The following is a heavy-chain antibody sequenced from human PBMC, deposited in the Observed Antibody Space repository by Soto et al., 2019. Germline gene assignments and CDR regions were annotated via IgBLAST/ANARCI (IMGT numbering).Heavy chain of an antibody. Sequence: EVQLLESGGGLVQPGGSLRLSCAASGFTFSSYAMTWVRQAPAQGLEWVSGISGSGGTTYYADSVKGRFTISRDSSKNTLYLQMDSLRVEDTAVYYCAKKTDSSSPWDALDIWGQGTMVSVFS. CDR2: ISGSGGTT. CDR1: GFTFSSYA. J-gene: IGHJ3*02. V-gene: IGHV3-23*01. D-gene: IGHD6-6*01. CDR3: AKKTDSSSPWDALDI.